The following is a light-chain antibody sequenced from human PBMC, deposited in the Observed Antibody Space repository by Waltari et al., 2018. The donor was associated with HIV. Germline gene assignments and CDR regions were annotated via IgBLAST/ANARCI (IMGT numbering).Light chain of an antibody. CDR1: NLGSKS. CDR2: YDN. V-gene: IGLV3-21*04. J-gene: IGLJ2*01. Sequence: SYVVTQTPSMSVAPGQTAGITCGGANLGSKSVHWYQQKPGQAPVLVIYYDNARPSGIPERFSGSSSGNTATLTINRVEAGDEADYYCQVWDSNSAHMIFGGGTKLTVL. CDR3: QVWDSNSAHMI.